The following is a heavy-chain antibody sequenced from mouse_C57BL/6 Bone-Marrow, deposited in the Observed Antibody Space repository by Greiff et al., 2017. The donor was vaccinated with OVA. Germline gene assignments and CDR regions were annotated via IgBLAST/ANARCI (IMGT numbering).Heavy chain of an antibody. CDR2: IRNKANGYTT. CDR1: GFTFTDYY. D-gene: IGHD4-1*02. V-gene: IGHV7-3*01. CDR3: ARSSTGTGYFDY. Sequence: EVKLMESGGGLVQPGGSLSLSCAASGFTFTDYYMSWVRQPPGKALEWLGFIRNKANGYTTEYSASVKGRFTISRDNSQSILYLQMNALRAEDSATYYCARSSTGTGYFDYWGQGTTLTVSS. J-gene: IGHJ2*01.